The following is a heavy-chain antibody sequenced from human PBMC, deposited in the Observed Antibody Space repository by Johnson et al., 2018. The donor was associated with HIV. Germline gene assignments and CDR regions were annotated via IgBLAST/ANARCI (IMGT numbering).Heavy chain of an antibody. CDR2: IKSDGSST. CDR3: ARDVKYYDSSGYYSNAFDI. V-gene: IGHV3-74*01. CDR1: GLTFSSSW. Sequence: VQLVESGGGLGQPGGSLRLSCAASGLTFSSSWMHWVRQAPGKGLVWVSRIKSDGSSTSYADSVKGRFTISRDNAKNTLYLQMNSLTVEDTAFYYCARDVKYYDSSGYYSNAFDIWGQGTLVTVSS. D-gene: IGHD3-22*01. J-gene: IGHJ3*02.